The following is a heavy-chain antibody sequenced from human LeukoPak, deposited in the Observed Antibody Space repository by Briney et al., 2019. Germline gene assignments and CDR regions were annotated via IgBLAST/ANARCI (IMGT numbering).Heavy chain of an antibody. CDR3: ARREAVAGTSRAWFDP. CDR2: IYYSGST. D-gene: IGHD6-19*01. J-gene: IGHJ5*02. V-gene: IGHV4-59*08. CDR1: GGPFSTYY. Sequence: PSHTLALTCTVSGGPFSTYYWPWIRQPPAKALEWIGYIYYSGSTNYNPSLKRRVSISLDTSKNQFSLELTSVTAADTAVYYRARREAVAGTSRAWFDPWGQGSLVSVSS.